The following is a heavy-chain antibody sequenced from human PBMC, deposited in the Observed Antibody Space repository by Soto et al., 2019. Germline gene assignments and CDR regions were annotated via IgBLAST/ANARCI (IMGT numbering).Heavy chain of an antibody. Sequence: GESLKISCKGSGYSFTHYWINWVRQMPGKGLEWMGRIDPSDSYTNYSPSFQGHVTISADRSVSTSFLQWSSLQASDTAMYYCTRQGTNSEPNRFGPWGQGTLVTVSS. V-gene: IGHV5-10-1*01. CDR1: GYSFTHYW. J-gene: IGHJ5*02. CDR2: IDPSDSYT. D-gene: IGHD7-27*01. CDR3: TRQGTNSEPNRFGP.